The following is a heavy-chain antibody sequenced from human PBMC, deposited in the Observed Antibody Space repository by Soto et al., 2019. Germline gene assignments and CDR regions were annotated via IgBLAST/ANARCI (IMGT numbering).Heavy chain of an antibody. Sequence: ASVKVSCKASGYTFTTYGFSWVRQAPGQGLDWMGWIGPYTGVTNYAQRFQGRVTMTTDTSTSTAYMELRSLTSDDTAVYYCARDGDGPGRHYDYWGQGTLVTVSS. V-gene: IGHV1-18*01. J-gene: IGHJ4*02. CDR1: GYTFTTYG. D-gene: IGHD3-10*01. CDR3: ARDGDGPGRHYDY. CDR2: IGPYTGVT.